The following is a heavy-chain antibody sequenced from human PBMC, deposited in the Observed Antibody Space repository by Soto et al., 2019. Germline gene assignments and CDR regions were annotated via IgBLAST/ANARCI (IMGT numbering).Heavy chain of an antibody. J-gene: IGHJ4*02. CDR2: ISSSGGAT. CDR1: GFTFSSHG. V-gene: IGHV3-23*01. CDR3: AQDCKFGY. Sequence: EGSLRLSCAASGFTFSSHGMSWVRQGPGKGLEWVPSISSSGGATYYAGSVKGRFSISRDNSKNSLDLQMNSLTAADTAIYYCAQDCKFGYWGPGIVVTVFS.